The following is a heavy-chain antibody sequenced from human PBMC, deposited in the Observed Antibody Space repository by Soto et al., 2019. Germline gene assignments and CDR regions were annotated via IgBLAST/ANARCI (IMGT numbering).Heavy chain of an antibody. J-gene: IGHJ6*02. CDR3: ARDAGELGSPKGYYGMDV. D-gene: IGHD1-26*01. V-gene: IGHV3-21*01. CDR1: GFSFSSFS. Sequence: PGGSLRLSCAASGFSFSSFSMNWVRQSPGKGLEWVSTIISRNNYDYYADSIKGRFTISRDNAENSVYLQMNSLRAEDTAVYYCARDAGELGSPKGYYGMDVWGQGTTVTVSS. CDR2: IISRNNYD.